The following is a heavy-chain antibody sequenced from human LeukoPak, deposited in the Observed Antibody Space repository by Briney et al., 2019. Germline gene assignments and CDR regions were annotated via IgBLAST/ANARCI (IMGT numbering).Heavy chain of an antibody. J-gene: IGHJ4*02. D-gene: IGHD6-19*01. V-gene: IGHV3-7*01. CDR1: EFTFSSFW. CDR3: ARGSSGWTSPFDY. CDR2: IKQDGSEK. Sequence: PGGSLRLSCAASEFTFSSFWMSWVRQAPGKGLEWVANIKQDGSEKRYVDSVKGRFTISRDNAENSLYLQMNSLRADDTAVYYCARGSSGWTSPFDYWGQGTLVTVSS.